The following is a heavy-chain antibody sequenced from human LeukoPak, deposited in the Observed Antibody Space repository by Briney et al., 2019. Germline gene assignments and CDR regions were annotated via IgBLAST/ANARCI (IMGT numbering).Heavy chain of an antibody. V-gene: IGHV1-18*01. Sequence: ASVKVSCKASGYTLTSYGITWVRQAPGQGLEWMGWISANNGNTNYAQRLQGRVTMTTDTSTSTAYMELRSLRSDDTAVYYCARGEYYDFWSGYLSYYYMDVWGKGTTVTISS. CDR2: ISANNGNT. D-gene: IGHD3-3*01. J-gene: IGHJ6*03. CDR3: ARGEYYDFWSGYLSYYYMDV. CDR1: GYTLTSYG.